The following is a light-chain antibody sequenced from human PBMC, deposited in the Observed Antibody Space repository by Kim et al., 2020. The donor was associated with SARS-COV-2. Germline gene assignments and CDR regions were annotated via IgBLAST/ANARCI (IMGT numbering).Light chain of an antibody. CDR2: QDS. J-gene: IGLJ2*01. CDR1: KLGDKY. Sequence: SYELTHPPSVSVSPGQTASITCSGDKLGDKYACWYQQKPGQSPVLVIYQDSKRPSGIPERFSGSNSGNTATLTISGTQAMDEADYYCQAWDSSTQVVFGG. CDR3: QAWDSSTQVV. V-gene: IGLV3-1*01.